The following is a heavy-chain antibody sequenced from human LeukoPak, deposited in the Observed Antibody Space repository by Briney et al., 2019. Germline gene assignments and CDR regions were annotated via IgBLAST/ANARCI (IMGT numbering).Heavy chain of an antibody. CDR1: GFTFDDYA. CDR2: ISWNSGSI. V-gene: IGHV3-9*03. D-gene: IGHD5-24*01. J-gene: IGHJ4*02. Sequence: GRSLRLSCAASGFTFDDYAMHWVRQAPGKGLEWVSGISWNSGSIGYADSVKGRFTISRDNAKNSLYLQMNSLRAEDMALYYCAKDSSKRAPDGTSFDYWGQGTLVTVSS. CDR3: AKDSSKRAPDGTSFDY.